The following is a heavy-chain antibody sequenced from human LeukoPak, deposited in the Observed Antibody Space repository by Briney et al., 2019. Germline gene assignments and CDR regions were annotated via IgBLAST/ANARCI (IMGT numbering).Heavy chain of an antibody. V-gene: IGHV1-8*02. CDR1: GYTFTGYY. CDR2: INPNSGNT. D-gene: IGHD1-26*01. CDR3: ARGLIVGASSPFDY. Sequence: ASVKVSCKASGYTFTGYYMHWVRQAPGQGLEWMGWINPNSGNTGYAQKFQGRVTMTRNTSISTAYMELSSLRSEDTAVYYCARGLIVGASSPFDYWGQGTLVTVSS. J-gene: IGHJ4*02.